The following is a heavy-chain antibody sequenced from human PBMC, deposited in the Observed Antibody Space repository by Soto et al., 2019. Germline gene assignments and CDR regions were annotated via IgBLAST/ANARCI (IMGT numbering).Heavy chain of an antibody. D-gene: IGHD3-22*01. CDR1: GFPFSSHA. CDR3: VAEIGVRNFDW. Sequence: QVQLVESGGGVVQPGRSLRLSCPASGFPFSSHAMHWARQAPGKGLEWVAVVSYDGSSANYADSVRGRFIVSRDNSKNTLYWQMNSGRVEDTAVYYWVAEIGVRNFDWWGQGTLVNVSS. V-gene: IGHV3-30-3*01. CDR2: VSYDGSSA. J-gene: IGHJ4*02.